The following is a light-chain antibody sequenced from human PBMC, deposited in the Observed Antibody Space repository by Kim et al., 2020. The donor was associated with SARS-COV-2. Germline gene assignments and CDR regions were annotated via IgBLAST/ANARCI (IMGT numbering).Light chain of an antibody. CDR3: QAWDSSTSSWV. CDR1: DLGDRY. J-gene: IGLJ3*02. V-gene: IGLV3-1*01. Sequence: PGQTRSIAGCGGDLGDRYVSWYQQKAGQSLVLDSYKEKRWTSGIPERFSGANCGNTATLTISGTQALDEADYYCQAWDSSTSSWVFGGGTQLTVL. CDR2: KEK.